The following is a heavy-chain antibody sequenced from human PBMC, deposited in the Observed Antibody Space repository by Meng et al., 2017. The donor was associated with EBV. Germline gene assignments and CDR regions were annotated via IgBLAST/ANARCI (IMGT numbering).Heavy chain of an antibody. CDR3: TRMSSPLDY. J-gene: IGHJ4*02. D-gene: IGHD2-2*01. CDR2: IRSKAKNYAT. V-gene: IGHV3-73*01. Sequence: LVGSGGGCVESGSYLHLSCAACGFSCSGYAMHWFSQASGKGLEWVGRIRSKAKNYATAYAASVKGRFTISRDDSKNTAYLQMNSLKTEDTAVYYCTRMSSPLDYWGQGTLVTVSS. CDR1: GFSCSGYA.